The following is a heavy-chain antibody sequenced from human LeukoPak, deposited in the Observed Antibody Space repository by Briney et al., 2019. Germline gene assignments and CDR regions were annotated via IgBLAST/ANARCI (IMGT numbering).Heavy chain of an antibody. Sequence: SETLSLTCTVSGVSISSSNYCWSWIRQHPGKGLEWIGYIYYTGNTYYNPSLKSRVTISVDTSKNQFSLKLSSVTAADTAVYYCAREHRGPDSSGFLDYWGQGTLVTVSS. V-gene: IGHV4-31*03. J-gene: IGHJ4*02. CDR3: AREHRGPDSSGFLDY. D-gene: IGHD6-25*01. CDR2: IYYTGNT. CDR1: GVSISSSNYC.